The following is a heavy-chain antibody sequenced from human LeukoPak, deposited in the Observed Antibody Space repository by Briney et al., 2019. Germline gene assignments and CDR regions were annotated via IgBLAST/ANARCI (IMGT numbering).Heavy chain of an antibody. V-gene: IGHV4-30-4*08. Sequence: SQTLSLTCTVSGGSISSGDYYWSWIRQPPGKGLEWIGYIHYSGNTYYNPSLKSRLTISVDASKNLFSLKLSSVTAADTAVYYCTRAAGDGDYWGQGTLVIVSS. CDR3: TRAAGDGDY. J-gene: IGHJ4*02. D-gene: IGHD3-10*01. CDR1: GGSISSGDYY. CDR2: IHYSGNT.